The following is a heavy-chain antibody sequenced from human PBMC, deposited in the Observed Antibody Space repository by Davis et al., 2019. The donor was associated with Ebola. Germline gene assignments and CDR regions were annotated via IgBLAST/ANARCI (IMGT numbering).Heavy chain of an antibody. CDR2: ISYDGSDE. CDR1: GFTFSNFA. CDR3: ARGGAVAPD. V-gene: IGHV3-30-3*01. D-gene: IGHD4-23*01. J-gene: IGHJ4*02. Sequence: GESLKISCAASGFTFSNFAMHWVRQAPGKGLEWVAVISYDGSDESYTDSVKGRFTISRDNSKNTLYLQMNNLRAEDTAVYFCARGGAVAPDWGPGTLVTVSS.